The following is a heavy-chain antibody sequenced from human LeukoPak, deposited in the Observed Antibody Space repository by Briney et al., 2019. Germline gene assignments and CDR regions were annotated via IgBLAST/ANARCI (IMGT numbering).Heavy chain of an antibody. V-gene: IGHV1-18*01. D-gene: IGHD6-13*01. CDR2: ISAYNGNT. CDR3: ARERGWQQPPYNWFDP. CDR1: GYTFTSYG. Sequence: GASVKVSCKASGYTFTSYGIIWVRQAPGQGLEWMGWISAYNGNTNYAQKLQGRVTMTTDTSTSTAYMELRSLRSDDTAVYYCARERGWQQPPYNWFDPWAREPRSPSPQ. J-gene: IGHJ5*02.